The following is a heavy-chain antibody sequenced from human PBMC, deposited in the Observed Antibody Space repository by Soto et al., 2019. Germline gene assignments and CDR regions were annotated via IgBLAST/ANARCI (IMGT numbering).Heavy chain of an antibody. CDR2: IHYDGSTT. CDR1: GFTFSSYW. J-gene: IGHJ4*02. Sequence: GGSLRLSCAASGFTFSSYWMHWVRQAPGKGLVWVSRIHYDGSTTNYADSVKGRFTISRDNAKNTLYLQMDSLRAEDTAVYYCARGAAGTNYFDYWGQGTLVTVSS. V-gene: IGHV3-74*01. D-gene: IGHD6-13*01. CDR3: ARGAAGTNYFDY.